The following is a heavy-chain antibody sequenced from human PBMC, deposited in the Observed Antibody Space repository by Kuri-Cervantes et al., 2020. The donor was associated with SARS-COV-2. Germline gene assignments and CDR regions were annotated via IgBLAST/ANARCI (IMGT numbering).Heavy chain of an antibody. J-gene: IGHJ4*02. CDR2: ISGSGGST. Sequence: GGSLRLSCAASGFTFSSYGMYWVRQAPGKGLEWVSAISGSGGSTYYADSVKGRFTISRDNSKNTLYLQMNSLRAEDTAVYYCANDYDSSGYYRSFDYWGQGTLVTVSS. D-gene: IGHD3-22*01. CDR1: GFTFSSYG. V-gene: IGHV3-23*01. CDR3: ANDYDSSGYYRSFDY.